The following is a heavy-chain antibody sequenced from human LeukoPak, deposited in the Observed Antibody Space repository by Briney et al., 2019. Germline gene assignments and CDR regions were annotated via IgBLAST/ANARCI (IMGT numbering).Heavy chain of an antibody. V-gene: IGHV4-59*01. CDR2: VDHTGST. CDR1: DDSITMYY. J-gene: IGHJ6*03. Sequence: PSETLSLTCSVSDDSITMYYWTWIRQPPGKGLEWIGYVDHTGSTNFNPSLNGRVSISRDTSKNLFSLRLRSVTAADAAVYFCARGRVSSSTWYSTYYYYFYMDVWGKGTTVTVSS. D-gene: IGHD4-11*01. CDR3: ARGRVSSSTWYSTYYYYFYMDV.